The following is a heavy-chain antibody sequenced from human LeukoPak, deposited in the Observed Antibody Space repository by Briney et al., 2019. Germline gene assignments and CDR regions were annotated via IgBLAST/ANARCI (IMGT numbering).Heavy chain of an antibody. Sequence: GASVKVSCKASGGTFSSYAISWVRQAPGQGLEWMGGIIPIFGTANYAQKFQGRVTITADESTSTAYMELSSLRAEDTAVYYCVKASRDGYNYYGYWGQGTLVTVSS. CDR3: VKASRDGYNYYGY. CDR1: GGTFSSYA. D-gene: IGHD5-24*01. V-gene: IGHV1-69*13. CDR2: IIPIFGTA. J-gene: IGHJ4*02.